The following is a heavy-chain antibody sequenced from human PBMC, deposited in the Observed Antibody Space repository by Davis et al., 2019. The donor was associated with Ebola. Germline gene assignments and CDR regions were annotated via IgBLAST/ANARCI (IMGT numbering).Heavy chain of an antibody. J-gene: IGHJ4*02. CDR3: ARSQTTVVTDLTY. Sequence: SETLSLTCAVSGGSISSDYWSWIRQPPAPGLEWICYIYYSGSTTYNTSLKSRVTISLHTSKNQFSLKLTSVTAADTAVYYCARSQTTVVTDLTYWGQGTRVTVSS. CDR1: GGSISSDY. D-gene: IGHD4-23*01. CDR2: IYYSGST. V-gene: IGHV4-59*12.